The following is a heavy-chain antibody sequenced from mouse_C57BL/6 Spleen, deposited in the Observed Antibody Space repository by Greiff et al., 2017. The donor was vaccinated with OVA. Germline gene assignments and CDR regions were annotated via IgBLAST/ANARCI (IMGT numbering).Heavy chain of an antibody. Sequence: VQLQQSGPELVKPGASVKISCKASGYAFSSYWMNWVKQRPGKGLEWIGRIYPGDGDTNYNGKFKGKATLTADKSSSTAYMQLSSLTSEDSAVYFCARSTYYSPYYFDYWGQGTTLTVSS. D-gene: IGHD2-12*01. CDR1: GYAFSSYW. V-gene: IGHV1-82*01. CDR2: IYPGDGDT. CDR3: ARSTYYSPYYFDY. J-gene: IGHJ2*01.